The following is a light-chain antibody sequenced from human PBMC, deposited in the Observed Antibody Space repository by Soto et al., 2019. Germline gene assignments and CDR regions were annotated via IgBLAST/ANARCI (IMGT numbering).Light chain of an antibody. CDR1: HSLNGR. CDR3: QQYNSYST. CDR2: DVS. J-gene: IGKJ1*01. Sequence: DIQMTQSPSTLSASIGDRVTITCRASHSLNGRLAWYRQRPGHAPDLLIYDVSTLETGGPSRFSGTGSETEFTLSISGLQPDDFSAYYCQQYNSYSTFGPGTTVYIK. V-gene: IGKV1-5*01.